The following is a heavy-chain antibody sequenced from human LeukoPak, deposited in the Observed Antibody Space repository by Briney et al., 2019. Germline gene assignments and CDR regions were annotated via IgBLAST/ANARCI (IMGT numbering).Heavy chain of an antibody. D-gene: IGHD2-15*01. J-gene: IGHJ6*02. CDR1: GDSISSYY. CDR2: LYNSGNT. V-gene: IGHV4-59*12. Sequence: SETLSLTCTVSGDSISSYYWSWIRQPPGKGLDWIGYLYNSGNTNYNPSLKSRVTMSVDTSKNQFSLKLSSVTAADTAVYYCAASDPYCSGGSCSQYYYYGMDVWGQGTTVTVSS. CDR3: AASDPYCSGGSCSQYYYYGMDV.